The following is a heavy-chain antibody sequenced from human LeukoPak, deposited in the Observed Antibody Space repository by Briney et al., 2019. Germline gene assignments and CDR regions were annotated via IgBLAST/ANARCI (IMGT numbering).Heavy chain of an antibody. V-gene: IGHV1-69*05. CDR3: ASSSPPLPPFTPLDS. CDR2: TIPMFGTT. Sequence: SSVNISCKASGGTFSNSAITWVRQAPGQRLEWMGRTIPMFGTTNYAQRFQGRVTITTDESTRTVYMELRSLRSDDTALYYCASSSPPLPPFTPLDSWGQGTLVTVSP. CDR1: GGTFSNSA. J-gene: IGHJ4*02.